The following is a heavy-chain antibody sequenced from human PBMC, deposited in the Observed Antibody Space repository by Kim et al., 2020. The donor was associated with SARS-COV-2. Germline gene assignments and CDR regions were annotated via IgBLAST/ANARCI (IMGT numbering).Heavy chain of an antibody. J-gene: IGHJ6*02. Sequence: LSLTCAASGFTFSSYWMSWVRQAPGKGLEWVANIKQDGSEKYYVDSVKGRFTISRDNAKNSLYLQMNSLRAEDTAVYYCARQREYYGSGSYYKRYYYYGMDVWGQGTTVTVPS. CDR1: GFTFSSYW. D-gene: IGHD3-10*01. CDR3: ARQREYYGSGSYYKRYYYYGMDV. CDR2: IKQDGSEK. V-gene: IGHV3-7*01.